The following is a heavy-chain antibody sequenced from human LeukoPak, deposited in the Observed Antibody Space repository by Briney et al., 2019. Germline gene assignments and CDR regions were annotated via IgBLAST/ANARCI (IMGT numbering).Heavy chain of an antibody. CDR2: ISSNGGST. D-gene: IGHD5-24*01. CDR1: GFTFSNYA. J-gene: IGHJ4*02. Sequence: GGSLTLSCSASGFTFSNYAMHWVRQAPGKGLEYVSAISSNGGSTYYADSGKGRFTISRDNSKCTLYLQMNSLRAEDTAVYYCVKAERNDSWGQGTLVTVSP. CDR3: VKAERNDS. V-gene: IGHV3-64D*06.